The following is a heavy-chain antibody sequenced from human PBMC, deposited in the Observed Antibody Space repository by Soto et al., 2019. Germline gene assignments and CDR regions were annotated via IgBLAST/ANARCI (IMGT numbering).Heavy chain of an antibody. D-gene: IGHD3-9*01. Sequence: QLQLVQSGAEVKKPGASVKVSCKASGYTFTTYYIQWVRQAPGQGLEWMGITNPSDGSTSYAQKFQGRVIMPRDTSTRTVYMELSSLRSEDTAVYYCARGVAILTGHRYYYYYNMDVWGKWTTVTVSS. J-gene: IGHJ6*03. CDR3: ARGVAILTGHRYYYYYNMDV. CDR2: TNPSDGST. CDR1: GYTFTTYY. V-gene: IGHV1-46*03.